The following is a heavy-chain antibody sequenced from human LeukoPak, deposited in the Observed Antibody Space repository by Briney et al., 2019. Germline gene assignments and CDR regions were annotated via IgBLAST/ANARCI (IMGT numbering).Heavy chain of an antibody. Sequence: ASVKVSCKASGYTFTGYYIHWVRQAPGQGLEWIGWIDPDSGGTNYAQKFQGRVPMTRDTSISTAYMELSRLRSDDTAVYYCARSLLNCGGDCYAVDYWGQGTLVTVSS. V-gene: IGHV1-2*02. CDR1: GYTFTGYY. CDR3: ARSLLNCGGDCYAVDY. J-gene: IGHJ4*02. D-gene: IGHD2-21*01. CDR2: IDPDSGGT.